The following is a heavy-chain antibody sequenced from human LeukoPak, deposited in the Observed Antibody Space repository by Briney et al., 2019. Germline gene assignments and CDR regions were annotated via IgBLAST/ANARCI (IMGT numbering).Heavy chain of an antibody. V-gene: IGHV4-4*07. Sequence: PSETLSLTCTVSGGSITPYYWSWIRQPAGKGLEWIGRVYASGNTKYNPPLKSRVTMSVDTSKNQFPLNITSATAADTAVYFCARGNRGYETFDYWGQGALVTLSS. CDR3: ARGNRGYETFDY. CDR2: VYASGNT. J-gene: IGHJ4*02. D-gene: IGHD5-12*01. CDR1: GGSITPYY.